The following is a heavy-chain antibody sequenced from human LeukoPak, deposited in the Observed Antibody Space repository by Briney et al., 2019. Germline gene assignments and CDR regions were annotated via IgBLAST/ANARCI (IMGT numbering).Heavy chain of an antibody. CDR1: GFTFSSYS. CDR3: AKGDYGNWFDP. Sequence: GSLRLSCAASGFTFSSYSMNWVRQAPGKGLEWVSYISSSSSTIYYADSVKGRFTISRDNAKNSLYLQMNSLRAEDTALYYCAKGDYGNWFDPWGQGTLVTVSS. J-gene: IGHJ5*02. CDR2: ISSSSSTI. V-gene: IGHV3-48*04. D-gene: IGHD4-17*01.